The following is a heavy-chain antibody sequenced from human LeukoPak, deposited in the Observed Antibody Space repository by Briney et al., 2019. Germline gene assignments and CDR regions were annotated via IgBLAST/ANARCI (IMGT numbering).Heavy chain of an antibody. CDR2: ISYDGANK. J-gene: IGHJ5*02. Sequence: PGGSLRLSCAASGFTFSDSAFHWVRQAPGKGLEWVSLISYDGANKDYSDSVKGRFTISRDNSKKMLFLQMTSLSPEDTAMYFCARDRSLIDLLDPWGQG. CDR3: ARDRSLIDLLDP. CDR1: GFTFSDSA. V-gene: IGHV3-30-3*01.